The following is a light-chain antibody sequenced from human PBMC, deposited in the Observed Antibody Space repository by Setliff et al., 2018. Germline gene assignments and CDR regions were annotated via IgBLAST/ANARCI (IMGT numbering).Light chain of an antibody. J-gene: IGLJ1*01. CDR2: DVS. Sequence: QSVLTQPASVSGSPGQSITISCTGTSSDVGGYNYVSWYQQHPGKAPKLMIYDVSNRPPGVSNRFSGSKSANTASLTISGLQAEDEADYYCSSYAGSSTLDVFGTGTKVTVL. CDR3: SSYAGSSTLDV. V-gene: IGLV2-14*03. CDR1: SSDVGGYNY.